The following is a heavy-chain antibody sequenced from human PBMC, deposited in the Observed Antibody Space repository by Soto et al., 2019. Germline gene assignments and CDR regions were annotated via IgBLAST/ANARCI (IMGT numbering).Heavy chain of an antibody. V-gene: IGHV4-39*02. CDR3: AREGGGYCSGGSCQVDY. J-gene: IGHJ4*02. Sequence: SETLSLTSTVSGGSISSSSYYWGWIRQPPGKGLEWIGSIYYSGSTYYNPSLKSRVTISVDTSKNQFSLKLSSVTAADTAVYYCAREGGGYCSGGSCQVDYWGQGTLVTVSS. CDR2: IYYSGST. D-gene: IGHD2-15*01. CDR1: GGSISSSSYY.